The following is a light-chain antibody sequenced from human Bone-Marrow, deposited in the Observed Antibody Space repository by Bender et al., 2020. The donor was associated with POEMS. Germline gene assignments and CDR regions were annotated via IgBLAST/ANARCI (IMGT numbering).Light chain of an antibody. Sequence: QSALTQPPSASGSPGQSVTISCTGTSSDVGGYNYVSWYQQHPGKAPKLMIYEVSKRPSGVPDRFSGSKSVDTASLTVSGLQAEDEADYYCNSYAGSNNVVFGGGTKLTVL. V-gene: IGLV2-8*01. CDR1: SSDVGGYNY. CDR2: EVS. CDR3: NSYAGSNNVV. J-gene: IGLJ2*01.